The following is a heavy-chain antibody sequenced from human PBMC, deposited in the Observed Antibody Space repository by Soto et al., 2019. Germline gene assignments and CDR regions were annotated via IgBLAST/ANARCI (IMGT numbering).Heavy chain of an antibody. V-gene: IGHV4-39*01. J-gene: IGHJ3*02. D-gene: IGHD3-22*01. CDR2: IYYSGST. Sequence: PSETLSLTCTVSGGSISSSSYYWGWIRQPPGKGLEWIGSIYYSGSTYYNPSLKSRVTISVDTSKNQFSLKLSSVTAADTAVYYCARHSTHYYDSSGYPNDAFDIWGQGTMVTVSS. CDR3: ARHSTHYYDSSGYPNDAFDI. CDR1: GGSISSSSYY.